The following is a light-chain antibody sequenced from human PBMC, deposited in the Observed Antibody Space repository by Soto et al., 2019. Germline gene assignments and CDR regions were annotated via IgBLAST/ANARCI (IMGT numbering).Light chain of an antibody. CDR1: QSISSY. V-gene: IGKV1-39*02. J-gene: IGKJ1*01. CDR3: QKYGTSPPCS. CDR2: AAS. Sequence: DIQMTQSPAFLSVYVVDRVTITCRASQSISSYLNWYQQKPGEPPQLLINAASSRQGMVPSGIVGGRAGREFFPLISSILAQEDSAVYYCQKYGTSPPCSFGDGTKVDI.